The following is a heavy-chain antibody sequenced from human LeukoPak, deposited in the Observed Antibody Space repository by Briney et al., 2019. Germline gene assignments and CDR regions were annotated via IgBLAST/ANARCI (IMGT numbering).Heavy chain of an antibody. CDR1: GYTFTSYG. CDR3: ARVVDTELLWFGEFAWSDY. J-gene: IGHJ4*02. CDR2: ISAYNGNT. D-gene: IGHD3-10*01. V-gene: IGHV1-18*01. Sequence: ASVKVSCKASGYTFTSYGISWVRQAPGQGLEWMGWISAYNGNTSYAQKLQGRVTMTTDTSTSTAYMELRSLRSDDTAVYYCARVVDTELLWFGEFAWSDYWGQGTLVTVSS.